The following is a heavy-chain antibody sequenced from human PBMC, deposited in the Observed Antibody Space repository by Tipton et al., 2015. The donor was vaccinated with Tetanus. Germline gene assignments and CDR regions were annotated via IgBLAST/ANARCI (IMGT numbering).Heavy chain of an antibody. CDR3: ARAHCTDGVCNFDF. Sequence: VQLVQSGGEVKKPGESLKISCKGSGYIFNNYWIGWVCQKPGKGLEWMGFIYPGDSDTRYSPSFQGQVTISVDKSISTAYLQWSSLKASDTSMFYCARAHCTDGVCNFDFWGQGALVTVAS. CDR1: GYIFNNYW. CDR2: IYPGDSDT. V-gene: IGHV5-51*01. J-gene: IGHJ4*02. D-gene: IGHD2-8*01.